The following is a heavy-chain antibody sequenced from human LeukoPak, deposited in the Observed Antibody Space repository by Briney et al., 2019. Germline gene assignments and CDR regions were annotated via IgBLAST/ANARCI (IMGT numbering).Heavy chain of an antibody. J-gene: IGHJ3*02. Sequence: GGSLRLSCAASGFTFSISDMHWVRQPTGRGLEWVSAIGTIGDTYYSGSVKGRFTISRDNAKNSLYLQMNSLRAEDTAVYYCARDTDYGGNSALDAFDIWGQGTMVTVSS. D-gene: IGHD4-23*01. CDR2: IGTIGDT. CDR1: GFTFSISD. V-gene: IGHV3-13*01. CDR3: ARDTDYGGNSALDAFDI.